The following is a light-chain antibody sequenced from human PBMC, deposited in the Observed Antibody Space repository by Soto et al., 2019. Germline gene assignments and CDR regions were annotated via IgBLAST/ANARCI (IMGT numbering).Light chain of an antibody. CDR2: GSS. Sequence: EIVMTQSPATLSVSPGERATLSCRASQSVSSNLAWYQQKPGQAPRLLIYGSSTRATGIPARFSGSGSWTEFTLTISSLQSEDFAVYYCQQYNNWPRAYTFGQGTKLEIK. CDR3: QQYNNWPRAYT. J-gene: IGKJ2*01. V-gene: IGKV3-15*01. CDR1: QSVSSN.